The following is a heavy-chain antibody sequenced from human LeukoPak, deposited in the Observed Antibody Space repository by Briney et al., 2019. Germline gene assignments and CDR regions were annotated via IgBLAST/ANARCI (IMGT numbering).Heavy chain of an antibody. J-gene: IGHJ4*02. CDR2: INHSGST. D-gene: IGHD2-15*01. Sequence: SETLSLTCAVYGGSFSGYYWSWIRQPPGKGLEWIGEINHSGSTNYNPSLKSRVTISVDTSKNQFSLKLSSVAAADTAVYHCARGREDIVVVVAATLDYWGQGTLVTVSS. CDR1: GGSFSGYY. V-gene: IGHV4-34*01. CDR3: ARGREDIVVVVAATLDY.